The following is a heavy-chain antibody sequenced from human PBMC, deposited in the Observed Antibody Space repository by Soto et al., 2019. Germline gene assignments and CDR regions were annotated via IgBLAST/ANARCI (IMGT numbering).Heavy chain of an antibody. V-gene: IGHV4-34*01. CDR1: GGSFSGYY. D-gene: IGHD2-2*01. CDR3: ARVGGDCSSTSCYEVDV. Sequence: SETLSLTCAVYGGSFSGYYWSWIRQPPGKGLEWIGEINHSGSTNYNPSLKSRVTISVDTSKNQFSLKLSSVTAADTAVYYCARVGGDCSSTSCYEVDVWGQGTTVTVSS. J-gene: IGHJ6*02. CDR2: INHSGST.